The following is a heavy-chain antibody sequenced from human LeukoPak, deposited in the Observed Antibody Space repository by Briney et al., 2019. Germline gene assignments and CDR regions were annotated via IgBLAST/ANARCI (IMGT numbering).Heavy chain of an antibody. Sequence: GGSLRLSCAASGFTFSSYAMSWVRQAPGKGLEWVSAISGSGGSTYYADSVKGRFTISRDNSKNTLYLQMNSLRAEDTAVYYCASQGGYCSSTSCLDYWGQGTLVTVSS. D-gene: IGHD2-2*01. CDR3: ASQGGYCSSTSCLDY. V-gene: IGHV3-23*01. J-gene: IGHJ4*02. CDR1: GFTFSSYA. CDR2: ISGSGGST.